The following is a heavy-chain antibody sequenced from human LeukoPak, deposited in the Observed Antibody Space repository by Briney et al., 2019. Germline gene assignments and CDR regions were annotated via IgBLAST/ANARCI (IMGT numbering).Heavy chain of an antibody. CDR2: IRGKAYGGTI. D-gene: IGHD6-25*01. Sequence: GGSLRLSCSASGFTFVDYAMSWVRQAPGKELEWVGFIRGKAYGGTINYAASVKGRFTISRDDSTSIAYLHMSSLKTEDTAVYFCTRVRLDTLTYYYYAMDVWGQGTTVTVSS. CDR3: TRVRLDTLTYYYYAMDV. CDR1: GFTFVDYA. J-gene: IGHJ6*02. V-gene: IGHV3-49*04.